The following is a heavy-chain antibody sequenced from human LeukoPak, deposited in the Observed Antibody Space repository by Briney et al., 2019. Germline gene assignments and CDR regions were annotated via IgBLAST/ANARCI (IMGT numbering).Heavy chain of an antibody. J-gene: IGHJ4*02. D-gene: IGHD6-19*01. CDR3: AKDLSSGWPKDDY. Sequence: ASVKVSCKASGYTFTTYYMHWVRQAPGQGLEWMGIIDPSGGGTNYAQKFQGRVTMTRDTSTSTVYMELSSLRSEDTAVYYCAKDLSSGWPKDDYWGQGTLVTVSS. CDR2: IDPSGGGT. V-gene: IGHV1-46*01. CDR1: GYTFTTYY.